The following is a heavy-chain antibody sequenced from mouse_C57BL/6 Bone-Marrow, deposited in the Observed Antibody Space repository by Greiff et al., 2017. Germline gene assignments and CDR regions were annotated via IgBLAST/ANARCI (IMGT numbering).Heavy chain of an antibody. CDR2: IDPSDSET. CDR1: GYTFTSYW. D-gene: IGHD2-3*01. J-gene: IGHJ3*01. V-gene: IGHV1-52*01. CDR3: ARNYDGDPWFAY. Sequence: VQLQQPGAELVRPGSSVKLSCKASGYTFTSYWMHWVKQRPIQGLEWIGNIDPSDSETHYNQKFKDKATLTVDKSSSTAYMQLSSLTSEDSSVYYCARNYDGDPWFAYWGQGTLVTVSA.